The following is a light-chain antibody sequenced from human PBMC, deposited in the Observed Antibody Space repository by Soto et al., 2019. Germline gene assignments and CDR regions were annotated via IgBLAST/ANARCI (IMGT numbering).Light chain of an antibody. V-gene: IGKV1-12*01. CDR3: QQADSFPFT. CDR1: QDIGTW. CDR2: VAS. Sequence: DIQLTQSPSSVSASVGDRVTITCRASQDIGTWLAWYQQKPGKAHKLLIYVASNLQSGVPSRFSGAGSGTDFNLTITSLQPEDFATYHCQQADSFPFTFGPGTKVDFK. J-gene: IGKJ3*01.